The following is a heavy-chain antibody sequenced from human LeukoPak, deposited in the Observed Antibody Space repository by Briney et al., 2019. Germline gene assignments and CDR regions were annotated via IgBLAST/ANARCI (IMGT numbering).Heavy chain of an antibody. J-gene: IGHJ4*02. CDR2: ISYDGSNK. D-gene: IGHD6-6*01. V-gene: IGHV3-30-3*01. CDR1: GFTFSSYA. CDR3: ARVIAARSPFDY. Sequence: PGGSLRLSCAASGFTFSSYAMHWVRQAPGKGLEWVAVISYDGSNKYYADSVKGRFTISRDNSKNTLYLQMNSLRAEDTAVYYCARVIAARSPFDYWGQGTLVTVSS.